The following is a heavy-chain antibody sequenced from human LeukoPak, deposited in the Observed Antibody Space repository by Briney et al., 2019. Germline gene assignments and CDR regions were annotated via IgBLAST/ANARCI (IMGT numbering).Heavy chain of an antibody. CDR1: GFTFSDYW. V-gene: IGHV3-7*01. CDR2: IKRDGSEK. CDR3: ARGHYGDYD. D-gene: IGHD4-17*01. J-gene: IGHJ4*02. Sequence: GGSLRLSCADSGFTFSDYWMNWVRQAPGKGLEWVANIKRDGSEKNYVDSVKGRFTISRDNAKNSLYLQMNSLSIEDTAVYYCARGHYGDYDWGQGALVTVSS.